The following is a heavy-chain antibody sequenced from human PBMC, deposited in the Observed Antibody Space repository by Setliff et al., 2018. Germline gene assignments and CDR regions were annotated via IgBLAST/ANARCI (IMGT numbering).Heavy chain of an antibody. D-gene: IGHD6-6*01. CDR2: IYHSGST. J-gene: IGHJ3*02. V-gene: IGHV4-38-2*02. CDR1: GYSISSGYY. CDR3: ARDFPPLYSSSFSDAFDI. Sequence: PSETLSLTCAVSGYSISSGYYWGWIRQPPGKGLEWIGSIYHSGSTYYNPSLKSRVTISVDTSKNQFSLKLSSVTAADTAVYYCARDFPPLYSSSFSDAFDIWGQGTMVTVSS.